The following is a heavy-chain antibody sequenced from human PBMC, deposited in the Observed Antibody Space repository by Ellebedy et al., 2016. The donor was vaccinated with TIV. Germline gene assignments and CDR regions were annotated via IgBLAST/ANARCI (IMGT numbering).Heavy chain of an antibody. CDR3: ARFDYHYYGMDV. J-gene: IGHJ6*02. D-gene: IGHD3-9*01. V-gene: IGHV4-30-2*01. CDR1: GGSISSGGYS. Sequence: SETLPLTXAVSGGSISSGGYSWSWIRQPPGKGLEWIGYIYHSGSTYYNPSLKSRVTISVDRSKNQFSLKLSSVTAADTAVYYCARFDYHYYGMDVWGQGTTVTVSS. CDR2: IYHSGST.